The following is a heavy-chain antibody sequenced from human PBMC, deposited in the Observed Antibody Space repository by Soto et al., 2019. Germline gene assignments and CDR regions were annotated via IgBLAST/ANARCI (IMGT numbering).Heavy chain of an antibody. D-gene: IGHD6-13*01. V-gene: IGHV3-7*01. CDR3: ARGIAAAGGRGRNFDY. CDR2: IKQDGSEK. J-gene: IGHJ4*02. Sequence: EVQLVESGGGLVQPGGSLRLSCAASGFTFSSYWMSWVRQAPGKGLEWVANIKQDGSEKYYVNSVKGRFTISRDNAKNSLYLQMNRLSAEDTAVYYCARGIAAAGGRGRNFDYWGQGTLVTVSS. CDR1: GFTFSSYW.